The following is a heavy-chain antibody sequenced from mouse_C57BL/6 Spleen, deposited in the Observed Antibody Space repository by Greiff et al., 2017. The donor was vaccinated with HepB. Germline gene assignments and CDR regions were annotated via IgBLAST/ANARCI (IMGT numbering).Heavy chain of an antibody. V-gene: IGHV1-82*01. D-gene: IGHD2-4*01. CDR1: GYAFSSSW. CDR2: IYPGDGDT. Sequence: VQLQQSGPELVKPGASVKISCKASGYAFSSSWMNWVKQRPGKGLEWIGRIYPGDGDTNYNVKFKGKAPLTADKSSSTAYIQLSSLTSEDSAVYFCARLYDYDEGFAYWGQGTLVTVSA. CDR3: ARLYDYDEGFAY. J-gene: IGHJ3*01.